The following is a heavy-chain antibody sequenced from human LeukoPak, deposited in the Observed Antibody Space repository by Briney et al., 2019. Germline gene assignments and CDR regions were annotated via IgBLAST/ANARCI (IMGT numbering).Heavy chain of an antibody. V-gene: IGHV3-30*04. Sequence: GGSLRLSCAASGFTFSSYAMHWDRQAPGKGLEWVAVISYDGSNKYYADSVKGRFTISRDNSKNTLYLQMNSLRAEDTAVYYCARDLTHDILTGYSVNWFDPWGQGSLVIVSS. J-gene: IGHJ5*02. CDR2: ISYDGSNK. D-gene: IGHD3-9*01. CDR1: GFTFSSYA. CDR3: ARDLTHDILTGYSVNWFDP.